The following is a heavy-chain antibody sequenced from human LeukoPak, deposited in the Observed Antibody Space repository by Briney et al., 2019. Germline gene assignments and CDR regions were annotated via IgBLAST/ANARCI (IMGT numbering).Heavy chain of an antibody. CDR3: ASQYSSSWSYGMDV. V-gene: IGHV4-59*01. Sequence: SETLSLTCTVSGGSISSYYWNWIRQPPGKGLEWIGYTYYSGSTNYNPSLKSRVTISVDTSKNQFSLKLSSVTAADTAVYYCASQYSSSWSYGMDVWGQGTTVTVSS. CDR2: TYYSGST. J-gene: IGHJ6*02. CDR1: GGSISSYY. D-gene: IGHD6-13*01.